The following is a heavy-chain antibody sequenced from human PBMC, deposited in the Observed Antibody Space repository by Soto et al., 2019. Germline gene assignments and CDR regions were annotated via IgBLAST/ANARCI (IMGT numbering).Heavy chain of an antibody. Sequence: ASVKVSCKDPGYTFTGNYMHWVRQATGQGLEWMGWINPNSGGTNYAQKFQGWVTMTRDTSISTAYMELSRLRSDDTAVYYCARDAVFRTYYYDSSGRRVDAFDIWGQGTMVTVSS. D-gene: IGHD3-22*01. CDR1: GYTFTGNY. CDR2: INPNSGGT. J-gene: IGHJ3*02. V-gene: IGHV1-2*04. CDR3: ARDAVFRTYYYDSSGRRVDAFDI.